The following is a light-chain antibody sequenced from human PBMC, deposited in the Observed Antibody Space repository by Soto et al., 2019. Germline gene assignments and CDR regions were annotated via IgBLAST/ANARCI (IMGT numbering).Light chain of an antibody. CDR3: TSYTTSSTTV. Sequence: QSALTQPASVSGSPGQSITISCTGTSSDVGGYNYVSWYQQHPGKAPKLMIYGVTNRPSGVSNRFSGSKSGNTASLTISGLQAEDEADYYCTSYTTSSTTVFGGGTKLTVL. CDR1: SSDVGGYNY. V-gene: IGLV2-14*03. J-gene: IGLJ3*02. CDR2: GVT.